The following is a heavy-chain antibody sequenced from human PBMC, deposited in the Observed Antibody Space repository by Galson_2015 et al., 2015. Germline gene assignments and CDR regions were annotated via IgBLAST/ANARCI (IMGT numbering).Heavy chain of an antibody. D-gene: IGHD5-18*01. V-gene: IGHV3-7*01. J-gene: IGHJ4*02. Sequence: SLRLSCAASGFTFSSYWMSWVRQAPGKGLEWVANIKQDGSEKYYVDSVKGRFTISRDNAKNSLYLQMNSLRAEDTAVYYCARGVGYSYGLPYYFDYWGQGTLVTVSS. CDR1: GFTFSSYW. CDR2: IKQDGSEK. CDR3: ARGVGYSYGLPYYFDY.